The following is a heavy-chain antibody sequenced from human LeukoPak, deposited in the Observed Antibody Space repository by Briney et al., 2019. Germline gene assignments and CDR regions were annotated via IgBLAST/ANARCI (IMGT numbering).Heavy chain of an antibody. D-gene: IGHD6-19*01. CDR1: GESVSSKNGA. V-gene: IGHV6-1*01. CDR3: ARDVGTSGWHTFDY. J-gene: IGHJ4*02. Sequence: SQTLSVTCDISGESVSSKNGAWNWIRQSPSRGLEWLGRTYYRSKWYTDYAVSVNGRITISPDTSKNQFSLQLNSVTPDDTAVYYCARDVGTSGWHTFDYWGQETLVTVSS. CDR2: TYYRSKWYT.